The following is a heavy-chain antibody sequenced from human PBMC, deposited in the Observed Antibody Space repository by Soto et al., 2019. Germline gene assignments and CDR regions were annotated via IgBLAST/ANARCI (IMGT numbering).Heavy chain of an antibody. CDR3: ARAGGRATLGY. D-gene: IGHD1-26*01. CDR2: IIPILGIA. J-gene: IGHJ4*02. V-gene: IGHV1-69*02. CDR1: GGTFSSYT. Sequence: QVQLVQSGAEVKKPGSSVKVSCKASGGTFSSYTISWVRQAPGQGLEWMGRIIPILGIANYAQKFQGRVTITADKSTSTAYMELSSPRSEDTAVYYCARAGGRATLGYWGQGTLVTVSS.